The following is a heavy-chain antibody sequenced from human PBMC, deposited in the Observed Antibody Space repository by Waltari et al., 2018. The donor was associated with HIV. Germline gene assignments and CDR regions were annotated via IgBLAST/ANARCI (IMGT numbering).Heavy chain of an antibody. CDR3: AREVPSLPYIY. Sequence: LVESGGGLVQPGGSLRLSCAASGFTFSNYLMAWVRQAPGKGLEWVANINQDGTEENYVESVKGRFIISRDNAENSLYVLMTSLRADDTAVYFCAREVPSLPYIYWGQGTLVTVSS. V-gene: IGHV3-7*01. CDR1: GFTFSNYL. D-gene: IGHD3-16*01. CDR2: INQDGTEE. J-gene: IGHJ4*02.